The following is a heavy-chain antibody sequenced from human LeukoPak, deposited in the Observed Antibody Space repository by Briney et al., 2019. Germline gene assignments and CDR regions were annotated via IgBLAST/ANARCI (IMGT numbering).Heavy chain of an antibody. CDR1: GFIFSSYS. CDR2: ISSSSYI. Sequence: GGSLRLSCAASGFIFSSYSMNWVRQAPGKGLEWVSSISSSSYIYYADSVKGRFTISRDNAKNSLYLQMNSLRAEDTAVYYCARSLRITGTSDYWGQGTLVTVSS. V-gene: IGHV3-21*01. J-gene: IGHJ4*02. CDR3: ARSLRITGTSDY. D-gene: IGHD1-20*01.